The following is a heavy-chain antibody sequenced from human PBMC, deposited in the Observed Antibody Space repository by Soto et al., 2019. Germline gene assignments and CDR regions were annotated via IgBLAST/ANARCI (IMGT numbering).Heavy chain of an antibody. V-gene: IGHV4-4*02. CDR2: IYHSGST. CDR1: GGSISSSDW. J-gene: IGHJ4*02. D-gene: IGHD6-13*01. CDR3: ARIARIAKIEQQPPAGFDY. Sequence: ASETLSLTCAVSGGSISSSDWWSWVRQPPGKGLEWIGEIYHSGSTNYNPSLKSRVTISVDKSKNQFSLKLSSVTAADTAVYYCARIARIAKIEQQPPAGFDYWGQGTLVTVSS.